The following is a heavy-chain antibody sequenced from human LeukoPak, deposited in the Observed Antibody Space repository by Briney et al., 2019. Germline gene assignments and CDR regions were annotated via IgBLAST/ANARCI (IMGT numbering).Heavy chain of an antibody. CDR3: VKDVSWGFGSGGICAAHFDS. CDR2: ISWYSGRR. V-gene: IGHV3-9*03. D-gene: IGHD2-15*01. CDR1: GFSFEDYV. J-gene: IGHJ4*02. Sequence: GGCLRLSCAAPGFSFEDYVMHWVWEGLGEGVEWVSGISWYSGRRVYVDLVRGRINIFREKGKEYVYLQMDSLRREDMALCYCVKDVSWGFGSGGICAAHFDSWGQGTLVTVCS.